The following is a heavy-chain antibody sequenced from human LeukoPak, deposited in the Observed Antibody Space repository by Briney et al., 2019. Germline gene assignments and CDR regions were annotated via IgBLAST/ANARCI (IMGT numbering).Heavy chain of an antibody. J-gene: IGHJ4*02. CDR2: ISGSGGRT. CDR1: GFTLSSYA. V-gene: IGHV3-23*01. CDR3: ARGLRYFDWLFDY. Sequence: GGSLRHSCAAPGFTLSSYALSRVRQAPGKGPERVSAISGSGGRTYYADAGMGRFTISRDNSKNMLYLQMNTLRAEDTSVYYCARGLRYFDWLFDYWGQGTLVTVSS. D-gene: IGHD3-9*01.